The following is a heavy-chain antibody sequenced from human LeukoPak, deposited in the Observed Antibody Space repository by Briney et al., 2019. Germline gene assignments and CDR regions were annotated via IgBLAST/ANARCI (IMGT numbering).Heavy chain of an antibody. Sequence: SETLSLTCTVSGGSISSYYWSWIRQPPGKGLEWIGHIYYSGSTNYNPSLKGRVTISVDTSKNQFSLKLSSVTAADTAVYYCARAIAVAGTGGNFDYWGQGTLVTVSS. CDR1: GGSISSYY. CDR3: ARAIAVAGTGGNFDY. V-gene: IGHV4-59*01. J-gene: IGHJ4*02. D-gene: IGHD6-19*01. CDR2: IYYSGST.